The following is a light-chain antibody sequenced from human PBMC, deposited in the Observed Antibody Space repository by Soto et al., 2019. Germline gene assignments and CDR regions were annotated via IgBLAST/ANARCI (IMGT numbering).Light chain of an antibody. Sequence: EIVLTQSPATLSLSPGGRATLSCRASQSISIYLAWYQQKPGQAPRLLIYDVFNRATGIPARFSGSGSGTDFTLTISSLEPEDFAVYYCQQYGSSLLTFGGGTKVDI. CDR3: QQYGSSLLT. CDR2: DVF. J-gene: IGKJ4*01. CDR1: QSISIY. V-gene: IGKV3-11*01.